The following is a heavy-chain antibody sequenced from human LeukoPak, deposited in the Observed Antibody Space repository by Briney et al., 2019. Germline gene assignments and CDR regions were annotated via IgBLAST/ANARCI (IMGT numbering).Heavy chain of an antibody. Sequence: SETLSLTCTVSGGSISGSDYYWGWIRQPPGKGLEYIGSIYYSGSTYYNPSLKSRVTISVDTSKNQFSLKLISVTAADTAVYYCARVRVPAAMGRSTDWFDPWGQGTLVTVSS. D-gene: IGHD2-2*01. CDR1: GGSISGSDYY. V-gene: IGHV4-39*01. CDR2: IYYSGST. J-gene: IGHJ5*02. CDR3: ARVRVPAAMGRSTDWFDP.